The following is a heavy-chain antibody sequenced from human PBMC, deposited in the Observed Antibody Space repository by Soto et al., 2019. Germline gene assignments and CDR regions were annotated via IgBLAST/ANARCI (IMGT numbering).Heavy chain of an antibody. D-gene: IGHD2-8*02. CDR2: IYPGDSDT. J-gene: IGHJ6*04. V-gene: IGHV5-51*01. CDR3: STGTGGLPLLNYCRSF. CDR1: GYSFTSYW. Sequence: GESLKISCKGSGYSFTSYWIGWVRQMPGKGLERMGIIYPGDSDTRYSPSFQGQVTISADKSINTAYLLWSSLKASDTAMYYCSTGTGGLPLLNYCRSFWGRLTTVTVSS.